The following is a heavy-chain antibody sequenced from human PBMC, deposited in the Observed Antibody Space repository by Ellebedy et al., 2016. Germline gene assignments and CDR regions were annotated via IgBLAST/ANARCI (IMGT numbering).Heavy chain of an antibody. J-gene: IGHJ4*02. V-gene: IGHV3-23*01. CDR3: ASYYSSATGFDF. D-gene: IGHD3-22*01. CDR1: GFTFSSYA. CDR2: ISGSGGST. Sequence: GGSLRLXCAASGFTFSSYAMSWVRLAPGKGLEWVSTISGSGGSTYHADSVKGRFTISRDNSKNTLYLEMNSLRAEDTAVHYCASYYSSATGFDFWGQGTLVTVSS.